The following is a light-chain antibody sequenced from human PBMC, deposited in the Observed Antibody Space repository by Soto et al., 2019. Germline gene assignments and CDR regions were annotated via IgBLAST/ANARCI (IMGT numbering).Light chain of an antibody. CDR3: CSYAGIYVV. V-gene: IGLV2-11*01. J-gene: IGLJ2*01. CDR2: DVG. Sequence: QSALTQPRSVSGSPGQSVTISCTGTSSDVGSYNYVSWYQHHPGKAPKLMIYDVGKRPSGVPDRFSGSKSGNTASLTISGLQPEDEADYFCCSYAGIYVVFGGGTKVTVL. CDR1: SSDVGSYNY.